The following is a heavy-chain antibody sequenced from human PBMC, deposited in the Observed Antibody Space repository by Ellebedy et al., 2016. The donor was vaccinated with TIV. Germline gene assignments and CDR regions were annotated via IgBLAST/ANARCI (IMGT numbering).Heavy chain of an antibody. CDR2: INPNSGGT. CDR1: GYTFTGYY. J-gene: IGHJ3*02. CDR3: ARDHVLWFGEFSYDAFDI. Sequence: AASVKVSCKASGYTFTGYYMHWVRQAPGQGLAWMGWINPNSGGTNYAQKFQGRVTMTRDTSISTAYMELSRLRSDDTAVYYCARDHVLWFGEFSYDAFDIWGQGTMVTVSS. D-gene: IGHD3-10*01. V-gene: IGHV1-2*02.